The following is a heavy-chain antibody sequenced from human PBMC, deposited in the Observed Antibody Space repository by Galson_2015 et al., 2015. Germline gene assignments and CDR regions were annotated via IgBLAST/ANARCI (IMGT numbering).Heavy chain of an antibody. V-gene: IGHV3-33*01. CDR3: ARDLVCCGGCEADY. J-gene: IGHJ4*02. CDR2: IWYDGSNK. Sequence: SLRLSCAASGFTFSSYGMHWVRQAPGKGLEWVAVIWYDGSNKYYADSVKGRFTISRDNSKNTLYLQMNSLRAEDTAVYYCARDLVCCGGCEADYWGQGTLVTVSS. D-gene: IGHD2-21*02. CDR1: GFTFSSYG.